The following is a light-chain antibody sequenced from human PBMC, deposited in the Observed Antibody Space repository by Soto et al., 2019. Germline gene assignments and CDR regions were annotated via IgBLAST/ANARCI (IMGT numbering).Light chain of an antibody. J-gene: IGKJ4*01. V-gene: IGKV4-1*01. CDR3: QQYYSMPLT. CDR1: QSVLYSSNSKNY. CDR2: WAS. Sequence: DIVMTQSPDSLAVSLGERATINCKSSQSVLYSSNSKNYLAWYQQKPGQPPKLLIYWASTRKSGVPDRFSGSGSGTDFTLTISSLQAEDVAVYYCQQYYSMPLTFGGGTNVEIK.